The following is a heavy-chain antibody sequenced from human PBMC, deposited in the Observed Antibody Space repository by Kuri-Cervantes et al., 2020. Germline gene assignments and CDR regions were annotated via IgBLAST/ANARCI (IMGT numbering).Heavy chain of an antibody. CDR3: AKDIGTQQTQGWFDP. D-gene: IGHD1-26*01. J-gene: IGHJ5*02. CDR2: ISWNSGSI. V-gene: IGHV3-9*01. CDR1: GFIVSRKY. Sequence: GGSLRLSCAVSGFIVSRKYMNWVRQAPGKGLEWVSGISWNSGSIGYADSVKGRFTISRDNAKNSLYLQMNSLRAEDTALYYCAKDIGTQQTQGWFDPWGQGTLVTVSS.